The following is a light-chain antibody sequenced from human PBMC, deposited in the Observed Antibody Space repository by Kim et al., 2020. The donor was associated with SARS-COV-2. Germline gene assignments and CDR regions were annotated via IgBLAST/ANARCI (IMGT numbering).Light chain of an antibody. V-gene: IGKV1-13*02. CDR1: QGSSSA. J-gene: IGKJ3*01. CDR2: DAS. Sequence: APVGDRVTITCRASQGSSSALAWYQQKPGKAPKLLIDDASSLESGVPSRLSGSGSGTDFTLTISSLQPEDFATYYCQQFNSYPLTFGPGTKVEIK. CDR3: QQFNSYPLT.